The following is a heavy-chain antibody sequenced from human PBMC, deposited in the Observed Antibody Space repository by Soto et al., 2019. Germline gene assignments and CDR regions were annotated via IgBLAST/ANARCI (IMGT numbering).Heavy chain of an antibody. CDR2: ISGSGGST. D-gene: IGHD3-3*01. Sequence: GGSLGVSCAASGFTFRSYAMSWVRQAPGKGLEWVSAISGSGGSTYYADSVKGRFTISRDNSKNTLYLQMNSPRAEDTAVYYCAKATYYDFWSGYPAYYGMDVWGQGTTVPVSS. CDR3: AKATYYDFWSGYPAYYGMDV. CDR1: GFTFRSYA. V-gene: IGHV3-23*01. J-gene: IGHJ6*02.